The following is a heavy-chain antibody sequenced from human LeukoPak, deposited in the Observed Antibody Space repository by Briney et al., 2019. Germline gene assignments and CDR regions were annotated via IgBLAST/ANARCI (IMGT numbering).Heavy chain of an antibody. V-gene: IGHV1-2*02. Sequence: ASVKVSCKASGYTFTGYYMHWVRQAPGQGLEWMGWINPNSGGTYYAQKFQGRVTMTRDTSISTAYMELSRLRSDDTAVYYCAREIRGRYNWNSPGDRAFSAFDIWGQGTMVTVSS. CDR2: INPNSGGT. CDR3: AREIRGRYNWNSPGDRAFSAFDI. J-gene: IGHJ3*02. D-gene: IGHD1-7*01. CDR1: GYTFTGYY.